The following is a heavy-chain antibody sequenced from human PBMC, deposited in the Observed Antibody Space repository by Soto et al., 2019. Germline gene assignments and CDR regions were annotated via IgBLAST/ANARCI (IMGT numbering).Heavy chain of an antibody. D-gene: IGHD6-19*01. J-gene: IGHJ6*02. CDR2: IWYDGSNK. CDR3: ARDEGSGWSSGYGMDV. Sequence: QVQLVESGGGVVQPGRSLRLSCAASGFTFSSYGMHWVRQAPGKGLEWVAVIWYDGSNKYYADSVKGRFTISRDNSENTLYLQMNSLRAEDTAVYYCARDEGSGWSSGYGMDVWGQGTTVTVSS. V-gene: IGHV3-33*01. CDR1: GFTFSSYG.